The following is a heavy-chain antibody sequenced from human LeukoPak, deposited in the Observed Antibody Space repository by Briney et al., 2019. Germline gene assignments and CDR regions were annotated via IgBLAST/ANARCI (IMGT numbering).Heavy chain of an antibody. Sequence: PGGSLRLSCAASGFTFSSYWMHWVRQAPGKGLVWFSRINSEGSSTSYADSVKGRFTISRDNAKNTLYLQMNSLRAEDTAVYYCAREYYYDSSGYYKVLDYWGQGTLVTVSS. V-gene: IGHV3-74*01. D-gene: IGHD3-22*01. CDR1: GFTFSSYW. J-gene: IGHJ4*02. CDR2: INSEGSST. CDR3: AREYYYDSSGYYKVLDY.